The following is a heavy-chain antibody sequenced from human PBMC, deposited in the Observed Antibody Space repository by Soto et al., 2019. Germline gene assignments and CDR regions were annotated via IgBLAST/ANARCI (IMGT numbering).Heavy chain of an antibody. V-gene: IGHV1-8*01. CDR3: ARARYYDFWSGYLSDY. D-gene: IGHD3-3*01. CDR1: GYTFTSYD. Sequence: ASVKVSCKASGYTFTSYDINWVRQATGQGLEWMGWMNPNSGNTGYAQKFQGRVTITTDKSMSTAYMELSSLRSEDTAVYYCARARYYDFWSGYLSDYWGQGTLVTVSS. J-gene: IGHJ4*02. CDR2: MNPNSGNT.